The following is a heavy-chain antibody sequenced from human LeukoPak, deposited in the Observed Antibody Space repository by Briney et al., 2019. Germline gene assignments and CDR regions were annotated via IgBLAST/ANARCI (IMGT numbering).Heavy chain of an antibody. Sequence: SETLSLTCTVSGDSISSGSYYWGWIRQSPGKDLEWIGSIYYSGSTHYNPSLKSRVTISVDTSKNQFSLKLSSVTAADTAVYYCARQDSNYGGDYFDYWGQGTLVTVSS. D-gene: IGHD4-11*01. CDR1: GDSISSGSYY. V-gene: IGHV4-39*01. J-gene: IGHJ4*02. CDR3: ARQDSNYGGDYFDY. CDR2: IYYSGST.